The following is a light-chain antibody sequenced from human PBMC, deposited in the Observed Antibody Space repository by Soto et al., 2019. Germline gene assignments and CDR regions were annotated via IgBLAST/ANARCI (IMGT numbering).Light chain of an antibody. CDR2: WAS. V-gene: IGKV4-1*01. Sequence: DIVMTQSPDSLAVSLGERATINCKSSQSVLYSSNNQNYLAWYQQKPGQPPKLLIYWASTRESGVPDRFSGRGSGTDFTLTISSLQAEDVAVYYCQQYYSTPPVTFGPGTKVDIK. CDR1: QSVLYSSNNQNY. CDR3: QQYYSTPPVT. J-gene: IGKJ3*01.